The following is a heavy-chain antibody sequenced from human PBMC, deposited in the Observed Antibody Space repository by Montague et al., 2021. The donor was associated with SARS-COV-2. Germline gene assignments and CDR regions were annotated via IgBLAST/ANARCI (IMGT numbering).Heavy chain of an antibody. CDR2: IYYSGST. Sequence: SETLSLTYTVSGGSISSYYWSWIRQPPGKGLEWIGYIYYSGSTNYSPSLKSRVTISVDTSKNQFSLKLSSVTAADTAVYYCARGVSYYDFWSGYDYGMDVWGQGTTVTVSS. CDR1: GGSISSYY. CDR3: ARGVSYYDFWSGYDYGMDV. J-gene: IGHJ6*02. D-gene: IGHD3-3*01. V-gene: IGHV4-59*01.